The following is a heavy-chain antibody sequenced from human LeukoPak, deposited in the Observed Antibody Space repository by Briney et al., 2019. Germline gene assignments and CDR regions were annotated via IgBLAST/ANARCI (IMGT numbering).Heavy chain of an antibody. CDR1: GGSFSGYY. V-gene: IGHV4-34*01. Sequence: SETLSLTCAVYGGSFSGYYWSWIRQPPGKGLEWIGEINHSGSTNYNPSLKSRVTISVDTSKNQFSLKLSSVTDADTAVYYCARVAVLRYFDWLRRGGWFDPWGQGTLVTVSS. CDR3: ARVAVLRYFDWLRRGGWFDP. CDR2: INHSGST. J-gene: IGHJ5*02. D-gene: IGHD3-9*01.